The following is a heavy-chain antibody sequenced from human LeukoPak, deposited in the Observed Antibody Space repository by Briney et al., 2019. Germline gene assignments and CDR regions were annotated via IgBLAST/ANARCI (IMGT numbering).Heavy chain of an antibody. V-gene: IGHV1-2*02. CDR1: GYTFTSYD. D-gene: IGHD6-13*01. J-gene: IGHJ4*02. CDR3: AKERSPNCAYRYSSSWYEGCYFDY. Sequence: ASVKVSCKASGYTFTSYDINWVRQATGQGLEWMGWMNPNSGGTNYAQKFQGRVTMTRDTSISTAYMELSRLRSDDTAVYYCAKERSPNCAYRYSSSWYEGCYFDYWGQGTLVTVSS. CDR2: MNPNSGGT.